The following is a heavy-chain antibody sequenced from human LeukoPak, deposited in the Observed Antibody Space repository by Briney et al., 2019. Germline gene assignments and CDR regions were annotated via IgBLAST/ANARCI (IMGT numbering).Heavy chain of an antibody. CDR2: VNNDGSST. V-gene: IGHV3-74*01. CDR3: ARGGARYCTSSSCYEDWFDP. Sequence: GGSLRLSCAASGFTFSSYWMHWVRQTPGKGLVWVSRVNNDGSSTTYADSVKGRFTISRDNPKNLMFLQMNSLRVEDTAVYYCARGGARYCTSSSCYEDWFDPWGQGILVTVSS. D-gene: IGHD2-2*01. J-gene: IGHJ5*02. CDR1: GFTFSSYW.